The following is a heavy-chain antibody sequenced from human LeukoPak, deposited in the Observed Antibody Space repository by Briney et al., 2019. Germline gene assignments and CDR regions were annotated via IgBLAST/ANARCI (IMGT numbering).Heavy chain of an antibody. CDR2: IYYSGST. D-gene: IGHD2-21*01. Sequence: KASETLSLTCTVSGGSIGSSSYYWGWIRQPPGKGLEWIGSIYYSGSTYYNPSLKSRVTISVDTSKNQFSLKLSSVTAADTAVYYCAGCPYSLTRKTWFDPWGQGTLVTVSS. J-gene: IGHJ5*02. V-gene: IGHV4-39*01. CDR3: AGCPYSLTRKTWFDP. CDR1: GGSIGSSSYY.